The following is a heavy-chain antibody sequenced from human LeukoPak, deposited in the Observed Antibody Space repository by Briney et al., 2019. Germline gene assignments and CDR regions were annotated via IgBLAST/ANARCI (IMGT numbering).Heavy chain of an antibody. CDR2: ISGSGGST. J-gene: IGHJ5*02. V-gene: IGHV3-23*01. CDR3: ARDGSGWYREYWFDP. Sequence: PGGSLRLSCAASGFTFSSYAMSWVRQAPGKGLEWVSAISGSGGSTYYADSVKGRFTISRDNSKNTLYLQMNSLRAEDTAVYYCARDGSGWYREYWFDPWGQGTLVTVSS. D-gene: IGHD6-19*01. CDR1: GFTFSSYA.